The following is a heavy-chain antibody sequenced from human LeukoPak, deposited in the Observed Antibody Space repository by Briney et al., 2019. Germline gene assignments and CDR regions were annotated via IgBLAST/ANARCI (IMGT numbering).Heavy chain of an antibody. CDR3: ARDHKGGDGADAFDI. J-gene: IGHJ3*02. V-gene: IGHV3-20*03. D-gene: IGHD5-24*01. CDR1: GFLFYGYC. Sequence: GGSLRLLFGAFGFLFYGYCKEWVRPASGEGLGWVLGINRNGDSTGYADSVKGRFTISRDNAKNSLYLQMNSLRAEDTALYYCARDHKGGDGADAFDIWGHGTMVIVSS. CDR2: INRNGDST.